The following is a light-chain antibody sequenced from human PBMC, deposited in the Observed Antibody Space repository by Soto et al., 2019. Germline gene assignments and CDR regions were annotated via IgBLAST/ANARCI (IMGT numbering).Light chain of an antibody. V-gene: IGLV1-44*01. CDR1: SSNIGSNT. CDR3: AAWDDSLNVVV. Sequence: QSVLTQPPSASGTPGQRVTISCCGSSSNIGSNTVNWYQQLPGTAPKLLIYSNNQRPSGVPDRFSGSKSGTSASLAISGLQSEDEADYYCAAWDDSLNVVVFGGGTQLTVL. J-gene: IGLJ2*01. CDR2: SNN.